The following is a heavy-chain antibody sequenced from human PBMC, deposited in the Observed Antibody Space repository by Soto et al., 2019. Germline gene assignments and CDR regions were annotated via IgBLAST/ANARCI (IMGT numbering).Heavy chain of an antibody. D-gene: IGHD3-3*01. Sequence: GGSLRLSCAASGFTFSSYAMSWVRQAPGKGLEWVSAISGSGGSTYYADSVKGRFTISRDNSKNTLYLQMNSLRAEDTAVYYCAKDVAYYDFWSGYSPRYYYMDVWGKGTTVTVSS. V-gene: IGHV3-23*01. J-gene: IGHJ6*03. CDR3: AKDVAYYDFWSGYSPRYYYMDV. CDR2: ISGSGGST. CDR1: GFTFSSYA.